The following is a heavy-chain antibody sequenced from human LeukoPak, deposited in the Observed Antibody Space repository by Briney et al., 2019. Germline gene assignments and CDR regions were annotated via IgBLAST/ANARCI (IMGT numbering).Heavy chain of an antibody. D-gene: IGHD2-21*02. J-gene: IGHJ4*02. V-gene: IGHV3-23*01. CDR3: AKDLSLYCGGDCYRNEFYFDY. CDR2: ISGSGGST. CDR1: GFPFSSYW. Sequence: PGGSLRLSCVASGFPFSSYWMTWVRQAPGKGLEWVSAISGSGGSTYYADSVKGRFTISRDKSKNTLYLQMNSLRAEDTAVYYCAKDLSLYCGGDCYRNEFYFDYWGQGTLVTVSS.